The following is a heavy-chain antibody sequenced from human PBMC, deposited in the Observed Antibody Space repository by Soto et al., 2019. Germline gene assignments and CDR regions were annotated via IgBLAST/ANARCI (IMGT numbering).Heavy chain of an antibody. J-gene: IGHJ3*02. V-gene: IGHV1-2*04. CDR2: INPNSGGT. Sequence: VSCKTCGDTFTSDDMRWGRQAPGQGLEWMGWINPNSGGTNYAQKFQGWVTMTRDTSISTAYMELSRLRSDDTAVYYCARGEYDYIWGSYRSDAFDIWGQGPMVTVSS. CDR1: GDTFTSDD. CDR3: ARGEYDYIWGSYRSDAFDI. D-gene: IGHD3-16*02.